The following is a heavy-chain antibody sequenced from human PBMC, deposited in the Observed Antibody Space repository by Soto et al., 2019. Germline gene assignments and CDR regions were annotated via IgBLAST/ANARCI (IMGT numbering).Heavy chain of an antibody. D-gene: IGHD3-10*01. Sequence: SETLSLTCAVYGGSFSGYYWSWIRQPPGKGLEWIGEINHSGSTNYNPSLKSRVTISVDTSKNQFSLKLSSATAADTAVYYCARGRFGRAFDIWGQGTMVTVSS. CDR3: ARGRFGRAFDI. CDR2: INHSGST. V-gene: IGHV4-34*01. CDR1: GGSFSGYY. J-gene: IGHJ3*02.